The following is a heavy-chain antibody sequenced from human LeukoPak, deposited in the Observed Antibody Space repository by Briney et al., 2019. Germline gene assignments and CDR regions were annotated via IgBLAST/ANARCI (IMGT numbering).Heavy chain of an antibody. D-gene: IGHD1-14*01. J-gene: IGHJ4*02. CDR1: GFTFTDYA. Sequence: GGSLRLSCAASGFTFTDYAMSWVRQAPGKGLEWVSSISTSGGMIYDADSVKGRFTISRDNSKNALYLQLSSLRAEDTAVYYCATQYRAYYFDNWGQGTLVTVPS. CDR2: ISTSGGMI. CDR3: ATQYRAYYFDN. V-gene: IGHV3-23*01.